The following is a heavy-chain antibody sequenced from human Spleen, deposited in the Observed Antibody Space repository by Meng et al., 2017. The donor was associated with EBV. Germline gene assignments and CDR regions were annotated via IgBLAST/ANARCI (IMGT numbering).Heavy chain of an antibody. CDR1: GYTFTDYH. Sequence: QVQLVQSGAEVKKPGASVKVSCKASGYTFTDYHIHWVRQAPGQGLEWMGRINPNTGGTNFAQKFQGRFTMTRDTSITTAYMELTRLTSDDTAFYYCASDTLTGYYIDYWGQGTLVTVSS. J-gene: IGHJ4*02. CDR3: ASDTLTGYYIDY. CDR2: INPNTGGT. V-gene: IGHV1-2*06. D-gene: IGHD3-9*01.